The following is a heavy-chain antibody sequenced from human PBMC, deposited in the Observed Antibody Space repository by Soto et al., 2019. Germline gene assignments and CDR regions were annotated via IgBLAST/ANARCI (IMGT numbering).Heavy chain of an antibody. D-gene: IGHD2-2*01. CDR3: ASKGPSGTPFDY. CDR2: INAGNGNI. J-gene: IGHJ4*02. CDR1: GYTFTSYA. V-gene: IGHV1-3*01. Sequence: ASVKVSCKASGYTFTSYAMHWVRQAPGQRLEWMGWINAGNGNIKYSQKFQGRVTITRDTSASTAYMELSSLRSEDTAVYYCASKGPSGTPFDYWGQGTLVTVSS.